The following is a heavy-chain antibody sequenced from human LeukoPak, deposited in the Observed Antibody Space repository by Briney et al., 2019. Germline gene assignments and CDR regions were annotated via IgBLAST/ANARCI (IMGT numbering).Heavy chain of an antibody. J-gene: IGHJ4*02. CDR2: ISSSGSTI. CDR1: GFTFSDYY. V-gene: IGHV3-11*04. Sequence: GGSLRLSCAASGFTFSDYYMSWIRQAPGKGLELVSYISSSGSTIYYADSVKGRFTISRDNAKNSLYLQMNSLRAEDTAVYYCARDRITMVRGVSAYWGQGTLVTVSS. D-gene: IGHD3-10*01. CDR3: ARDRITMVRGVSAY.